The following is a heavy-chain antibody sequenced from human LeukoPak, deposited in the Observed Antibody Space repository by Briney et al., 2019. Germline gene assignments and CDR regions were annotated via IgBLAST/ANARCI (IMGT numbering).Heavy chain of an antibody. J-gene: IGHJ6*03. CDR1: GYSFADYY. CDR3: ARNGHSGWYYYYYYMDV. Sequence: ASVKVSCKASGYSFADYYMHWVRQAPGQGLEWMGWIKPNSGGTRSAQKFQGRVTMTRDTSISTAYMELSSLKYDDTAVYYCARNGHSGWYYYYYYMDVWGKGTTVTISS. V-gene: IGHV1-2*02. CDR2: IKPNSGGT. D-gene: IGHD5-12*01.